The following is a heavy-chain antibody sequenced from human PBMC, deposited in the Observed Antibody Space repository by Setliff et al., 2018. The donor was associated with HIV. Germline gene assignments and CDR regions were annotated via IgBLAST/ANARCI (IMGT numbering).Heavy chain of an antibody. Sequence: SETLSLTCSVSGGSIRSSGYYWGWIRQPPGKGLEWTGSIYHSGRTYYDPSLKSRVTISVDTSKNQFSLKLTSVTAADTAVYYCARDQPQDYDSLTGYYTGRYFDYWGRGTLVTVSS. D-gene: IGHD3-9*01. V-gene: IGHV4-39*07. CDR2: IYHSGRT. CDR3: ARDQPQDYDSLTGYYTGRYFDY. J-gene: IGHJ4*02. CDR1: GGSIRSSGYY.